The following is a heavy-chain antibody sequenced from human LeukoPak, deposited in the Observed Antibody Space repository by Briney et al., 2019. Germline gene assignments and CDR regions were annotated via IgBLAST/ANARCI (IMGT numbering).Heavy chain of an antibody. CDR3: ASALYDSSGYPD. Sequence: SVKVSCKASGYTFTSYGISWVRQAPGQGLEWMGGIIPIFGTANYAQKFQGRVTITADESTSTAYMELSSLRSEDTAVYYCASALYDSSGYPDWGQGTLVTVSS. D-gene: IGHD3-22*01. J-gene: IGHJ4*02. V-gene: IGHV1-69*13. CDR1: GYTFTSYG. CDR2: IIPIFGTA.